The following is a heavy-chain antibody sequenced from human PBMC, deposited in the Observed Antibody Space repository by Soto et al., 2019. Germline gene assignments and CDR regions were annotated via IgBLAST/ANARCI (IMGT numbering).Heavy chain of an antibody. Sequence: GDSVKVSCKASGYTFTGYYMHWVRQAPGQGLEWMGWINPNSGGTNYAQKFQGRVTMTRDTSISTAYMELSRLRSDDTAVYYCAREYIYYDILTGYSPPYYYYGMDVWGQGTTVTVSS. CDR3: AREYIYYDILTGYSPPYYYYGMDV. CDR2: INPNSGGT. J-gene: IGHJ6*02. CDR1: GYTFTGYY. V-gene: IGHV1-2*02. D-gene: IGHD3-9*01.